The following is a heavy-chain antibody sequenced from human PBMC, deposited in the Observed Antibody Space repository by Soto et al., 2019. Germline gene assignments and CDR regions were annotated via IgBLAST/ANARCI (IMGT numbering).Heavy chain of an antibody. CDR2: VGGSGDST. Sequence: GGSLRLSCVASGFTFSSYAMSWVRQAPGKGLEWVSGVGGSGDSTYYADSVKGRFTISRDNSKDTLYLQMNSLRAEDTAVYYCAKSPLGYCSGGSCYPPHYFDYWGQGTLVTVSS. CDR1: GFTFSSYA. J-gene: IGHJ4*02. CDR3: AKSPLGYCSGGSCYPPHYFDY. V-gene: IGHV3-23*01. D-gene: IGHD2-15*01.